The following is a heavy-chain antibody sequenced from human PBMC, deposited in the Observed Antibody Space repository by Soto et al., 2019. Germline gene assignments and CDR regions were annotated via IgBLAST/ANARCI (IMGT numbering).Heavy chain of an antibody. D-gene: IGHD3-10*01. CDR2: IWYDGSNK. CDR1: GFTFSSYG. V-gene: IGHV3-33*01. CDR3: ARHRDGGTYTYIDH. Sequence: GGSLRLSCAASGFTFSSYGMHWVRQAPGKGLEWVAVIWYDGSNKYYADSVKGRFTISRDNSKNMLFLQLNSLRVEDTAVYYCARHRDGGTYTYIDHWGPGTLVTVSS. J-gene: IGHJ4*02.